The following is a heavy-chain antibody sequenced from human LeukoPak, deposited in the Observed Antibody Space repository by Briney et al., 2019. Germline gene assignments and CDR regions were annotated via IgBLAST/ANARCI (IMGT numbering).Heavy chain of an antibody. Sequence: SETLSLTCTVSGGSIRNYYWSWIRQSPGEGLEWIGYIYHSGSTNYNPSLKSRVSITLDTPKNQFSLRLNSVTAADTAVYYCARERSPGTDGSGLQHWGQGTLVTVSS. V-gene: IGHV4-59*01. CDR1: GGSIRNYY. CDR3: ARERSPGTDGSGLQH. D-gene: IGHD3-10*01. J-gene: IGHJ1*01. CDR2: IYHSGST.